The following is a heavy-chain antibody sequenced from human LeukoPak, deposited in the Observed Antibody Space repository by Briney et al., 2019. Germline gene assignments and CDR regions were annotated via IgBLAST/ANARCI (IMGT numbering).Heavy chain of an antibody. CDR3: ARLEQQLVPSYYYGMDV. CDR2: IYYSGST. J-gene: IGHJ6*02. V-gene: IGHV4-59*08. Sequence: SETLSLTCTVSGGSISSYYWSWIRQPPGKGLEWIGYIYYSGSTNYNPSPKSRVTISVDTSKNQFSLKLSSVTAADTAVYYCARLEQQLVPSYYYGMDVWGQGTTVTVSS. D-gene: IGHD6-13*01. CDR1: GGSISSYY.